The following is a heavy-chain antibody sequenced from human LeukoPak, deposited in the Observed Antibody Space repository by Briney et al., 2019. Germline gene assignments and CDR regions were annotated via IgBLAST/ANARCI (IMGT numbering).Heavy chain of an antibody. CDR3: AREYSGSFDY. V-gene: IGHV3-30*02. CDR2: IRYDGSNK. CDR1: GFTFSSYG. D-gene: IGHD1-26*01. J-gene: IGHJ4*02. Sequence: GGSLRLSCAASGFTFSSYGIHWVRQAPGKVLEWVTFIRYDGSNKYYADSVKGRFTISRDNSNNTLYLQMNSLRAEDTAVYYCAREYSGSFDYWGQGTLVTVSS.